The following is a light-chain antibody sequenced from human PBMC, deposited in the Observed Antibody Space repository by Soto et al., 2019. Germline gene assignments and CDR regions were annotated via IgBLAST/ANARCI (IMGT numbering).Light chain of an antibody. CDR2: DAS. V-gene: IGKV3-11*01. CDR3: QHHNNWLWT. Sequence: ESVLTQSPATLSLSPGERATLSCRASQNISSFLAWYLQRPGQAPRLLIYDASSRATDIPARFSGSGSGTDFTLTISSLEPEDFAVYYCQHHNNWLWTFGQGTKLEIK. CDR1: QNISSF. J-gene: IGKJ1*01.